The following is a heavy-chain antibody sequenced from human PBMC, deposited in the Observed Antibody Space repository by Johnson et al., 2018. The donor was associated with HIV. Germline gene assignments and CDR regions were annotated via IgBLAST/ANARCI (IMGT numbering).Heavy chain of an antibody. CDR3: ARLRSGNRAFDI. Sequence: VQLVESGGGLVQPGGSLRLSCAASGFSFSSYWMRWVRQAPGKGLQSVAPIKQDGNETYYVGSVKGRFRNSRDNAKNSLHLQMNSLRAEDTAVYYCARLRSGNRAFDIWGQGTMVTVSS. CDR2: IKQDGNET. CDR1: GFSFSSYW. D-gene: IGHD2-15*01. J-gene: IGHJ3*02. V-gene: IGHV3-7*05.